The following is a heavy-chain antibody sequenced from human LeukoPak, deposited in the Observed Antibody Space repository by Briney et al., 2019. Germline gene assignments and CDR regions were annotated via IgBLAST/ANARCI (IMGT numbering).Heavy chain of an antibody. Sequence: GGSLRLSCAASGFTFSDYYMSWIRQAPGKGLEWVSYISSSGSTIYCADSVKGRFTISRDNAKNSLYLQMNSLRAEDTAVYYCAREQSTTRGGSCHFDYWGQGTLVTVSS. CDR3: AREQSTTRGGSCHFDY. CDR2: ISSSGSTI. CDR1: GFTFSDYY. V-gene: IGHV3-11*01. D-gene: IGHD2-15*01. J-gene: IGHJ4*02.